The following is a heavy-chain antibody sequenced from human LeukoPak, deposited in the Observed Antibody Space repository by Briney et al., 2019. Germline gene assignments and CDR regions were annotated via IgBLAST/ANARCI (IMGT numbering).Heavy chain of an antibody. CDR2: ISGSGGIT. J-gene: IGHJ4*02. Sequence: PGGSLRLSCAASGFTFSSYAMSWVRQAPGKGLELVSAISGSGGITYYADSVKGRFTISRDNSKNTLYLQLNSRRAEDTTGYYCAASGVLDYYDSSGYLPPPCYYWGQGTQVTVSS. CDR1: GFTFSSYA. V-gene: IGHV3-23*01. CDR3: AASGVLDYYDSSGYLPPPCYY. D-gene: IGHD3-22*01.